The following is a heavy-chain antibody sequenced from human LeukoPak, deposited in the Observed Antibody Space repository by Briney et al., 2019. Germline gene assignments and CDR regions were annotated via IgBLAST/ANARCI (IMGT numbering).Heavy chain of an antibody. J-gene: IGHJ3*02. D-gene: IGHD2-21*02. CDR3: AKLFCGGDCYSDAFDI. V-gene: IGHV3-30*04. CDR2: ISYDGSNK. CDR1: GFTFSTYA. Sequence: PGGSLRLSCAASGFTFSTYAMHWVRQAPGKGLEWVAVISYDGSNKYYADSVKGRFTISRDNSKNTLYLQMNSLRAEDTAVYYCAKLFCGGDCYSDAFDIWGQGTMVTVSS.